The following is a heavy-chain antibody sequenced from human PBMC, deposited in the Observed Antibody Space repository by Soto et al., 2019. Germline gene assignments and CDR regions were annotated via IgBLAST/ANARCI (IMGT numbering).Heavy chain of an antibody. J-gene: IGHJ6*02. V-gene: IGHV1-18*01. CDR1: GYRFETYA. CDR2: INAYNIDT. Sequence: QVQLVQSGAEVKKPGASVKVSCKSSGYRFETYAMSWVRQAPGQGLEWMGWINAYNIDTYYAQKFQDRVNMTTDTTTGTAYMELRSRTTDDTALFYCARGNGDIIGAMDVWGQRNTVTVSS. D-gene: IGHD3-10*01. CDR3: ARGNGDIIGAMDV.